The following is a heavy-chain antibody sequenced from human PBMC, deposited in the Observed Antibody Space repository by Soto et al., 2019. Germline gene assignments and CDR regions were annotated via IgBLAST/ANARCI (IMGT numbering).Heavy chain of an antibody. CDR1: GGSISSSSYY. J-gene: IGHJ3*02. Sequence: QLQLQESGPGLVKPSETLSLTCTVSGGSISSSSYYWGWIRQPPGKGLEWIGSIYYSGSTYYNPSLKSRVTISVDTSKNQFSLKLSSVTAADTAVYYCAREPREGYGADAFDIWGQGTMVTVSS. CDR3: AREPREGYGADAFDI. CDR2: IYYSGST. D-gene: IGHD5-18*01. V-gene: IGHV4-39*02.